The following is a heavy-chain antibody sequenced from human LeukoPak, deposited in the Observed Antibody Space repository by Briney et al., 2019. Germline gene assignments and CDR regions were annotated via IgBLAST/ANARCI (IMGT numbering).Heavy chain of an antibody. J-gene: IGHJ6*03. CDR2: IRYDGSNK. D-gene: IGHD3-3*01. Sequence: PGGSLRLSCAASGFTFSSYGMHWVRQAPGKGLEWVAFIRYDGSNKYYADSVKGRFTISRDNSKNTLYLQMNSLRAEDTAVYYCAKEEPTIFGEGWYYYYMDVWGKGTTVTVSS. V-gene: IGHV3-30*02. CDR1: GFTFSSYG. CDR3: AKEEPTIFGEGWYYYYMDV.